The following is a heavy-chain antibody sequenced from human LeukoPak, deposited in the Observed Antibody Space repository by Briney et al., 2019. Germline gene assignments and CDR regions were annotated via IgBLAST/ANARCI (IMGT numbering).Heavy chain of an antibody. J-gene: IGHJ5*02. CDR2: IYYTGTT. V-gene: IGHV4-39*07. Sequence: PSETLSLTCTVSSGSISVTGIDWGWVRQPPGKGLEYIGKIYYTGTTSYNPSLKSRVTISIDTSKNQFSLNLNSVTAADTAFCYCVRVDNMGPYNWFDPWGQGTLVTVSS. CDR1: SGSISVTGID. D-gene: IGHD2-15*01. CDR3: VRVDNMGPYNWFDP.